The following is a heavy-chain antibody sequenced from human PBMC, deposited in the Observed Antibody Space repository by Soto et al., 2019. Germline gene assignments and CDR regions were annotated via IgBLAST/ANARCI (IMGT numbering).Heavy chain of an antibody. D-gene: IGHD5-18*01. Sequence: GGALRLSSAASWFTVSSNYMSWVRQAPGNGLYCVSLIYSGVITYXXDSVKGRXXISRDNSKNTLYLQMXILRAEYTALYYCAREKHLDTAMVTWCQGTLVTVSS. CDR3: AREKHLDTAMVT. CDR2: IYSGVIT. J-gene: IGHJ5*02. V-gene: IGHV3-53*01. CDR1: WFTVSSNY.